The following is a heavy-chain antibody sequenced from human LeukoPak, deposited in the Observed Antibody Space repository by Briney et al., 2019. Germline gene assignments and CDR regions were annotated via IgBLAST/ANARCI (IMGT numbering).Heavy chain of an antibody. Sequence: GGSLRLSCAASGFIFSDHYMDWVRQAPGKGQDWVGRSRNKANSYTTEYAASVKGRFTISRDDSKNSLYLQMSSLKTEDTAVYYCVRVISGSYAFDIWGQGTMVTVSS. CDR2: SRNKANSYTT. CDR3: VRVISGSYAFDI. V-gene: IGHV3-72*01. D-gene: IGHD1-26*01. CDR1: GFIFSDHY. J-gene: IGHJ3*02.